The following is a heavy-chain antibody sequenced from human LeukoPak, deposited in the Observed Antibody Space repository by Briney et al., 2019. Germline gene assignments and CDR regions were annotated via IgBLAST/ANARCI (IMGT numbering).Heavy chain of an antibody. V-gene: IGHV4-34*01. CDR2: INHSGST. D-gene: IGHD4-11*01. CDR3: ARDLGLQSLDY. Sequence: SETLSLTCAVYGGSFSGYYWSWIRQPPGKGLEWIGEINHSGSTNYNPSLKSRVTISVDTSKNQFSLKLSSVTAADTAVYYCARDLGLQSLDYWGQGTLVTVSS. J-gene: IGHJ4*02. CDR1: GGSFSGYY.